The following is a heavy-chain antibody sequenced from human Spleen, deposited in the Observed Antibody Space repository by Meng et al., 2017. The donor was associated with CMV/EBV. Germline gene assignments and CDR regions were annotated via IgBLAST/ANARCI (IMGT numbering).Heavy chain of an antibody. CDR2: ISWDGGTT. CDR1: GFTFNDYM. V-gene: IGHV3-43*01. J-gene: IGHJ5*02. Sequence: GGSLRLSCAASGFTFNDYMMHWVRQSPGKRLEWVSLISWDGGTTYYSDSVRGRFTISRDNAKNSLYLQMNSLRAEDTAVYYCARNEYSSSTFDPWGQGTLVTVSS. D-gene: IGHD6-6*01. CDR3: ARNEYSSSTFDP.